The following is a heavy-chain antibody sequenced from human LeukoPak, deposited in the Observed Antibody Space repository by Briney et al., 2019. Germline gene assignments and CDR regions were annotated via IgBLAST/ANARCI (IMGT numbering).Heavy chain of an antibody. CDR3: ARGARWWNY. J-gene: IGHJ4*02. CDR2: IYYSGTT. Sequence: SETLSLTCTVSGGSISSSTYYWGWIRQPPGKGLEWIGTIYYSGTTYYNPSLKSRVTISVDTSKNQFSLKLSSVTAADTAVYYCARGARWWNYWGQGTLVTVSS. CDR1: GGSISSSTYY. D-gene: IGHD1-26*01. V-gene: IGHV4-39*01.